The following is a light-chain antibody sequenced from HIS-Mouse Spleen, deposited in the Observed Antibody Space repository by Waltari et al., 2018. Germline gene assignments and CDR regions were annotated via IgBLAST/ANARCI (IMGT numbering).Light chain of an antibody. V-gene: IGLV2-23*01. Sequence: QSALTQPASVSGSPGQSITISCTGTSSDVGSYNLVSWYQQHPGKAPKLVIYEGSKRPSGVSNRFSGSKSGNTASLTISGLQAEDAADYYCCSYAGSSTWVFGGGTKLTVL. CDR3: CSYAGSSTWV. CDR1: SSDVGSYNL. J-gene: IGLJ3*02. CDR2: EGS.